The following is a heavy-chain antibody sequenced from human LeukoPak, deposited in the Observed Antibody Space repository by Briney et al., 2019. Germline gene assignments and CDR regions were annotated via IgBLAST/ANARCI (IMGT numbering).Heavy chain of an antibody. CDR3: ARDFRIGDHWYFDV. CDR2: INPSSGGT. Sequence: ALVKLSCKASGYTFTESYIHWRRRSPGQRRAWWGWINPSSGGTQYAQNFHDRVTLTSDTSTSTVYMDLSRLRFDDTAVYYGARDFRIGDHWYFDVWGRGTLVTVSS. V-gene: IGHV1-2*02. D-gene: IGHD3-16*01. CDR1: GYTFTESY. J-gene: IGHJ2*01.